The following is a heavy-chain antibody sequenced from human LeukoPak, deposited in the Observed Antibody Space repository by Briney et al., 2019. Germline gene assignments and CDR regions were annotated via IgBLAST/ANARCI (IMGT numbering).Heavy chain of an antibody. D-gene: IGHD2-2*02. Sequence: GGSLRLSCAASGFTVSSNYMSWVRQAPGKGLEWVSVIYSGGSTYYADSVKGRFTISRDNAKNSLYLQMNSLRAEDTAVYYCAKPRYKYCSSTSCYTPFDYWGQGTLVTVSS. CDR1: GFTVSSNY. J-gene: IGHJ4*02. CDR3: AKPRYKYCSSTSCYTPFDY. CDR2: IYSGGST. V-gene: IGHV3-53*05.